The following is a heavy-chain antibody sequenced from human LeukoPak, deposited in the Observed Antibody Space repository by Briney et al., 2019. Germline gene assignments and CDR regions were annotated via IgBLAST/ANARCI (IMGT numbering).Heavy chain of an antibody. V-gene: IGHV1-2*02. D-gene: IGHD3-16*01. CDR3: ARAAGLRSENDY. CDR1: GYTFTGYY. CDR2: INPNSGGS. J-gene: IGHJ4*02. Sequence: ASVKVSCKASGYTFTGYYMHWVRQAPGQGLEWMGWINPNSGGSNYAQKFQGRVTMTRDTSISTAYMELSRLRSDDTAVYYCARAAGLRSENDYWGQGTLVTVSS.